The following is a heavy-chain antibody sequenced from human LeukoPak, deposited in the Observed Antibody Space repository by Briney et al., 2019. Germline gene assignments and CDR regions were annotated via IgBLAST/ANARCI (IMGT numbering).Heavy chain of an antibody. CDR1: GGTFSSYA. Sequence: SVKVSCKASGGTFSSYAISWVRQAPGQGLEWMGGIIPIFGTANYAQKFQGRVTITTDESTSTAYMELSSLRSEDTAVYYCARDLGSGSYPGAYWGQGTLVTVSS. CDR2: IIPIFGTA. J-gene: IGHJ4*02. CDR3: ARDLGSGSYPGAY. V-gene: IGHV1-69*05. D-gene: IGHD1-26*01.